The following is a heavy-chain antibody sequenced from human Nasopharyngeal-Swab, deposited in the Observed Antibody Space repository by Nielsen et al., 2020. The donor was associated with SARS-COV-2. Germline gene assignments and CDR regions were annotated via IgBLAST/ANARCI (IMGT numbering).Heavy chain of an antibody. CDR2: INGGNGNT. Sequence: ASVKVSCKASGYTFTSFAMHWVRQAPGQRLEWMGWINGGNGNTKYPQKFQGRVTMTRDTSTSTVYMELSSLRSEDTAVYYCASWDGFSLYYGMDVWGQGTTVTVSS. V-gene: IGHV1-3*01. CDR3: ASWDGFSLYYGMDV. J-gene: IGHJ6*02. CDR1: GYTFTSFA. D-gene: IGHD3-3*01.